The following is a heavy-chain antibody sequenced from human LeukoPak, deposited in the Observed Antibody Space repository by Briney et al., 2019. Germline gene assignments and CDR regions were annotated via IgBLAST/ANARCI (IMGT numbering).Heavy chain of an antibody. CDR3: ARDLPYYDFWSGYYSAYYGMDV. CDR1: GYAFTIYG. Sequence: ASVTVSCKASGYAFTIYGISWVRQAPGQGLEWMGLISAYNGNTNYAQKLQGRVTMTTDTSTSTAYMELRSLRSDDTAVYYCARDLPYYDFWSGYYSAYYGMDVWGQGTTVTVSS. CDR2: ISAYNGNT. D-gene: IGHD3-3*01. J-gene: IGHJ6*02. V-gene: IGHV1-18*01.